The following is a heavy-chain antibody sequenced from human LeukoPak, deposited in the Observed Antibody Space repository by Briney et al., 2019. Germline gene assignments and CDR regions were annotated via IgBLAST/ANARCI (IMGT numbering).Heavy chain of an antibody. Sequence: GGSLRLSCATSGFTFSDYSMTWVRQAPGKGLEWVGRIKSKTDAETTNCAATVKGRFTISRYHTKNTLYLQMKSLKTEDTGLYYCATAPSGYAYMRSWHLDYWGQGALVTVSS. CDR1: GFTFSDYS. CDR2: IKSKTDAETT. V-gene: IGHV3-15*05. CDR3: ATAPSGYAYMRSWHLDY. J-gene: IGHJ4*02. D-gene: IGHD6-13*01.